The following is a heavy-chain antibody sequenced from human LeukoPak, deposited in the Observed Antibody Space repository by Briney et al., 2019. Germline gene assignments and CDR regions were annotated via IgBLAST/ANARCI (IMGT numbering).Heavy chain of an antibody. CDR1: GGSISSGSYY. Sequence: SETLSLTCTVSGGSISSGSYYWSWIRQPAGKGLEWIGRICTSGSTNYNPSLKSRVTISVDTSKNHFSLKLSSVTAADTAVYYCARAWRPLQYSSGWYGNWFDPWGQGTLVTVSS. CDR2: ICTSGST. D-gene: IGHD6-19*01. V-gene: IGHV4-61*02. J-gene: IGHJ5*02. CDR3: ARAWRPLQYSSGWYGNWFDP.